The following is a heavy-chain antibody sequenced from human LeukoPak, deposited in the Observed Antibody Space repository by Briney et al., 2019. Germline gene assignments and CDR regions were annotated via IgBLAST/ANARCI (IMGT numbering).Heavy chain of an antibody. CDR3: ARACGGGSCYYYYGMDV. J-gene: IGHJ6*02. V-gene: IGHV4-31*03. CDR1: GGSIGSGGYY. D-gene: IGHD2-15*01. CDR2: IYYSGST. Sequence: SETLSLTCTVSGGSIGSGGYYWSWIRQHPGRGLEWIGYIYYSGSTYYNPSLKSRVTISVDTSKNQFSLKLSSVTAADTAVYYCARACGGGSCYYYYGMDVWGQGTTVTVSS.